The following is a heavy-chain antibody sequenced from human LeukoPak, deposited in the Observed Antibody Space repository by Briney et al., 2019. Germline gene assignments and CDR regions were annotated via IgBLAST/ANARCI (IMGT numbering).Heavy chain of an antibody. CDR2: IIPIFGTA. J-gene: IGHJ5*02. V-gene: IGHV1-69*13. D-gene: IGHD2-2*02. Sequence: SVKVSCKASGGTFSSYAISWVRQAPGQGLEWMGGIIPIFGTANYAQKFQGRVTITADESTSTAYTELSSLRSEDTAVYYCARDRQVVPAAINYDWFDPWGQGTLVTVSS. CDR1: GGTFSSYA. CDR3: ARDRQVVPAAINYDWFDP.